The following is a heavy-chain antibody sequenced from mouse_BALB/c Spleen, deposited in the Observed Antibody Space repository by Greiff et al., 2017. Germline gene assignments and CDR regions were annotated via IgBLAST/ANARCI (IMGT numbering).Heavy chain of an antibody. CDR1: GDSITSGY. CDR2: ISYSGST. V-gene: IGHV3-8*02. Sequence: DVKLVESGPSLVKPSQTLSLTCSVTGDSITSGYWNWIRKFPGNKLEYMGYISYSGSTYYNPSLKSRISITRDTSKNQYYLQLNSVTTEDTATYYCARCGGNYEWFAYWGQGTLVTVSA. J-gene: IGHJ3*01. CDR3: ARCGGNYEWFAY. D-gene: IGHD2-1*01.